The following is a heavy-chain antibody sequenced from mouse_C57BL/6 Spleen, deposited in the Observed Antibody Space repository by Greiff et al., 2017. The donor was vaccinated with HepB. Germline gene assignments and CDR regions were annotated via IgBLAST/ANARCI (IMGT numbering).Heavy chain of an antibody. Sequence: DVKLVESGGGLVKPGGSLKLSCAASGFTFSDYGMHWVRQAPEKGLEWVAYISSGSSTIYYADTVKGRFTISRDNAKNTLFLQMTSLRSEDTAMYYCARRVYYYGSSYYWYFDVWGTGTTVTVSS. CDR2: ISSGSSTI. J-gene: IGHJ1*03. D-gene: IGHD1-1*01. CDR3: ARRVYYYGSSYYWYFDV. CDR1: GFTFSDYG. V-gene: IGHV5-17*01.